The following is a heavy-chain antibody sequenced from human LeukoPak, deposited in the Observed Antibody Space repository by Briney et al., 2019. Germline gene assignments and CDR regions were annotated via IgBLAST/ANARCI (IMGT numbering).Heavy chain of an antibody. CDR3: AKDRGYCSGGNCYWDD. V-gene: IGHV3-23*01. Sequence: GGSLRLSCAASGFTFSSYAMSWVRQAPGKGLEWVSAISGSGGSTYYADSVKGRFTISRENSKNTLYLQMNSLRVEDTAVYYCAKDRGYCSGGNCYWDDWGQGTLVPVSS. J-gene: IGHJ4*02. CDR2: ISGSGGST. CDR1: GFTFSSYA. D-gene: IGHD2-15*01.